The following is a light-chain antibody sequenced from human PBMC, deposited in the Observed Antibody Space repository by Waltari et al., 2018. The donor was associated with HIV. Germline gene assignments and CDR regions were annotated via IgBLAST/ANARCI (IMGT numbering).Light chain of an antibody. V-gene: IGKV3-20*01. J-gene: IGKJ3*01. CDR2: GAS. CDR1: QSVSSSY. Sequence: DIVLTQSPGTLSLSPGERATLSCRASQSVSSSYLAWYQQKPGQAPRVLIYGASSRATGIPDRFSGSGSGTDFTLTISRLEPEDFAVYYCQQYGSSVTFGPGTKVDIK. CDR3: QQYGSSVT.